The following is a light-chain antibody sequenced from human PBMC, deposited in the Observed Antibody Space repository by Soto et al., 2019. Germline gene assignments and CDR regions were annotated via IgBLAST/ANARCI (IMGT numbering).Light chain of an antibody. J-gene: IGKJ1*01. CDR2: GAS. V-gene: IGKV3-15*01. CDR3: QHYNNWPPWT. CDR1: QSVSSN. Sequence: EIVMTQSPATLSLSPGERGTLSCRASQSVSSNLAWYQQKPGQAPRLLIYGASTRATGITGRFSGSGSGTEFTLTISSLQSEDFAIYYCQHYNNWPPWTFGQGTKVEIK.